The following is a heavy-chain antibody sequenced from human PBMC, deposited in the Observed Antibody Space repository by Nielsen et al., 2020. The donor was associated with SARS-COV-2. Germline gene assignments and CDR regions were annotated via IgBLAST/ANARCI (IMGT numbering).Heavy chain of an antibody. V-gene: IGHV7-4-1*02. Sequence: ASVKVSCKASGYTFTNYAMHWVRQAPGQGLEWMGWINTNTGHPMYAQGFTGRFVFSLDTSVSTAYLQITSLKAEDTAVYYCARVGGGVPAADWYFDLWGRGTLVTVSS. CDR1: GYTFTNYA. D-gene: IGHD2-2*01. J-gene: IGHJ2*01. CDR3: ARVGGGVPAADWYFDL. CDR2: INTNTGHP.